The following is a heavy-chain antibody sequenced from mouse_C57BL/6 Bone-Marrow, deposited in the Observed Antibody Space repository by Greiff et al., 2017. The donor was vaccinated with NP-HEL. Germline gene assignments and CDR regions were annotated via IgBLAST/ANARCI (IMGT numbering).Heavy chain of an antibody. CDR1: GYTFTSYW. Sequence: VQLQQSGAELVKPGASVKLSCKASGYTFTSYWMQWVKQRPGQGLEWIGEIDPSDSYTNYNQKFKGKATLTVDTSSSTAYMQLSSLTSEDSAVYYCARANYGSSYEAMDYWGQGTSVTVSS. J-gene: IGHJ4*01. D-gene: IGHD1-1*01. CDR2: IDPSDSYT. CDR3: ARANYGSSYEAMDY. V-gene: IGHV1-50*01.